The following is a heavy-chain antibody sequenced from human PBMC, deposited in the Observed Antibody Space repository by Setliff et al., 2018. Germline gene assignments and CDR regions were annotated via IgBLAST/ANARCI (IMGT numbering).Heavy chain of an antibody. V-gene: IGHV1-18*01. D-gene: IGHD5-18*01. CDR3: AREGVDTRSSTDYRYYMDV. CDR2: VSPYNENT. J-gene: IGHJ6*03. CDR1: GYNFITFG. Sequence: GASVKVSCKTSGYNFITFGISWVRQAPGQGPEWMGWVSPYNENTNYAQKFQGRVTMTTDTSTSTVYMELRSLRTEDTAVYYCAREGVDTRSSTDYRYYMDVWGKGTTVTVSS.